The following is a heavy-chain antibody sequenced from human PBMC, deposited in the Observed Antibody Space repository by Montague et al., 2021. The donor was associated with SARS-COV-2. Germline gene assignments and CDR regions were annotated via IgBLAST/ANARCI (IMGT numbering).Heavy chain of an antibody. D-gene: IGHD5-24*01. CDR3: ARGDVEMATIKSGGPFYHFDY. CDR1: GGSISSYY. J-gene: IGHJ4*02. Sequence: SETLSLTCTVSGGSISSYYWSWIRQPPGKGLEWIGYIYYSGSTNYNPSRKSPVTISVDTSKNQFSLKLSSVTAADTAVYYCARGDVEMATIKSGGPFYHFDYWGQGTLVTVSS. CDR2: IYYSGST. V-gene: IGHV4-59*13.